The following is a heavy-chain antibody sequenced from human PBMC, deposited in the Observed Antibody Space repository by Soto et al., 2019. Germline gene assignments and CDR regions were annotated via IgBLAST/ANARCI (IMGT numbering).Heavy chain of an antibody. D-gene: IGHD2-2*01. Sequence: SETLSLTCAVYGGSFSGYYWSWIRQPPGKGLEWIGEINHSGSTNYNPSLKSRVTISVDTSKNQFSLKLSSVTAADTAVYYCAIEYRKNCSSTSCYVYYWGQGTLVTVSS. CDR1: GGSFSGYY. CDR3: AIEYRKNCSSTSCYVYY. CDR2: INHSGST. V-gene: IGHV4-34*01. J-gene: IGHJ4*02.